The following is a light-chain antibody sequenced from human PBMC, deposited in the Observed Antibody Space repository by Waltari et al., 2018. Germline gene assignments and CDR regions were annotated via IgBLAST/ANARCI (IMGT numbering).Light chain of an antibody. J-gene: IGLJ3*02. CDR3: SSFTTSYTRL. V-gene: IGLV2-14*01. CDR2: EVS. CDR1: SSDVCGYKY. Sequence: QSALTQPASVSGSPGPSITISCTVTSSDVCGYKYVTWYQQHPGKVPKVIISEVSNRPSGVSNRFSGSKSGNTASLTISGLQAEDEADYYCSSFTTSYTRLFGGGTKLTVL.